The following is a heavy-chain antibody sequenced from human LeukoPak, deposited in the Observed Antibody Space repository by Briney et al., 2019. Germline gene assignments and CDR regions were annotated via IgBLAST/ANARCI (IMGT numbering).Heavy chain of an antibody. CDR2: IYYRGST. CDR1: GGSISSYY. V-gene: IGHV4-59*01. D-gene: IGHD3-3*02. Sequence: SETLSLTCTVSGGSISSYYWSWIRQPPGKGLEWIGYIYYRGSTNYNPSLKSRVTISVDTSKNQFSLKLSSVTAADTAVYYCARIGHFLFDYWGQGTLVTVSS. CDR3: ARIGHFLFDY. J-gene: IGHJ4*02.